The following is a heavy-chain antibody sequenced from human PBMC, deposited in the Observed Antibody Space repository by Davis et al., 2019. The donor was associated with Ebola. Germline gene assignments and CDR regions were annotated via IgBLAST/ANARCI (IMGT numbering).Heavy chain of an antibody. CDR1: GFTFRSNS. CDR2: ITGGGGVT. V-gene: IGHV3-23*01. Sequence: GESLKISCAASGFTFRSNSMNWVRQAPGKGLEWVSAITGGGGVTYYADSVKGRFTISRDNSKNTLYLQMNSLRAEDTAVYYCARDLARGSYYGMDVWGKGTTVTVSS. D-gene: IGHD1-26*01. CDR3: ARDLARGSYYGMDV. J-gene: IGHJ6*04.